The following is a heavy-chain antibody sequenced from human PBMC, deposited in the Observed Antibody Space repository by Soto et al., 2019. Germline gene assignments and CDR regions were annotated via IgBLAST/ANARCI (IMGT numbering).Heavy chain of an antibody. V-gene: IGHV4-59*08. Sequence: SETLSLTCTVSGGSISSYDWSWIRQPPGKGLEWIGYIYYSGSTNYNPSLKSRVTISVDTSKNQFSLKLSSVTAADTAVYYCARHPDVDYDILTGTASYYYGMDVWGQGTPVTVSS. D-gene: IGHD3-9*01. CDR2: IYYSGST. J-gene: IGHJ6*02. CDR1: GGSISSYD. CDR3: ARHPDVDYDILTGTASYYYGMDV.